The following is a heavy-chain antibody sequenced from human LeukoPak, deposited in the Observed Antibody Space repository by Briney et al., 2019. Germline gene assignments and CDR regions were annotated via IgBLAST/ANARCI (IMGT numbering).Heavy chain of an antibody. CDR2: IIPIFGTA. Sequence: SVKVSCKASGGTFSSYAISWVRQAPGQGLEWMGGIIPIFGTANYTQKFQGRVTITADESTSTAYMELSSLRSEDTAVYYCARKTGSSSVLYYYYGMDVWGQGTTVTVSS. D-gene: IGHD6-6*01. V-gene: IGHV1-69*13. CDR3: ARKTGSSSVLYYYYGMDV. CDR1: GGTFSSYA. J-gene: IGHJ6*02.